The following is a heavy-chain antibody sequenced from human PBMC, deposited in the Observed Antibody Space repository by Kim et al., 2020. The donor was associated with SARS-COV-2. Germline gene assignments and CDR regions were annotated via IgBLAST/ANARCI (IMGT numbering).Heavy chain of an antibody. Sequence: TYHADSVKGRFTISRDNSKNTLYLQMNSLRAEDTAVYYCAKDTKLLGVDYWGQGTLVTVSS. J-gene: IGHJ4*02. CDR3: AKDTKLLGVDY. V-gene: IGHV3-23*01. D-gene: IGHD2-8*02. CDR2: T.